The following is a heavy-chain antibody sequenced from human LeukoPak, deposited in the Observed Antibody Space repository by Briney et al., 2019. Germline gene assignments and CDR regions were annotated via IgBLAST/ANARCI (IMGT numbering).Heavy chain of an antibody. CDR2: IYSSGST. J-gene: IGHJ4*02. CDR3: VRGGELADY. D-gene: IGHD1-7*01. Sequence: SETLSLPCTVSDDSKSDYYRGGTRHPPGKGLEWIGRIYSSGSTNYNPSLKSRVTISIDTSKNQFSLKLSSVTAADTAVYYCVRGGELADYWGQGTLVTVSS. CDR1: DDSKSDYY. V-gene: IGHV4-59*08.